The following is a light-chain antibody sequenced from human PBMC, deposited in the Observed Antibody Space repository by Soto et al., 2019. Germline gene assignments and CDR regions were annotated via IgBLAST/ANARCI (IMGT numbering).Light chain of an antibody. Sequence: DIQMTQSPSTLSACAGDRVNITCRASRSIRTSLAWYQQKPGKAPKLLIYLASSLESGVPARFSGSGSETEFTLSISSLQPDDFATYYCQQYDSYYRKFGKGTKVDI. J-gene: IGKJ1*01. CDR2: LAS. CDR3: QQYDSYYRK. CDR1: RSIRTS. V-gene: IGKV1-5*03.